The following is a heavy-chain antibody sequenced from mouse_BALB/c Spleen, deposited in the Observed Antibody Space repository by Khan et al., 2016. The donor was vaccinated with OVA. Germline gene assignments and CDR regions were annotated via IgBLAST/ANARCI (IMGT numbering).Heavy chain of an antibody. CDR2: INTHSGVP. V-gene: IGHV9-4*02. CDR3: AGGGAAYYSNDGGAMDY. CDR1: GYTFTTAG. J-gene: IGHJ4*01. Sequence: QIQLVQSGPELKKPGETVRISCKASGYTFTTAGIQWVQKMPGKGLKWIGWINTHSGVPKYAEDFKGRFAFTLEISVNTAYLQITNLKNEDTATXYCAGGGAAYYSNDGGAMDYWGQGTLVTVSS. D-gene: IGHD2-5*01.